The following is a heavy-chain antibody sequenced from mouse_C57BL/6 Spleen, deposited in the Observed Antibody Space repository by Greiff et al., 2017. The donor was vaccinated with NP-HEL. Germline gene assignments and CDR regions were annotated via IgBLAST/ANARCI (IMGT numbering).Heavy chain of an antibody. D-gene: IGHD2-3*01. Sequence: VHLHQSGPDLVNPGSSVNISFNSSFYSFISSFINFLKHIPLKGLECIVRIYPGDGYTNYNLKFKGKATLTADKSSITAYMQLSSLTSEDSAVYFCARGLLLDYWGQGTTLTVSS. J-gene: IGHJ2*01. CDR1: FYSFISSF. CDR2: IYPGDGYT. V-gene: IGHV1-82*01. CDR3: ARGLLLDY.